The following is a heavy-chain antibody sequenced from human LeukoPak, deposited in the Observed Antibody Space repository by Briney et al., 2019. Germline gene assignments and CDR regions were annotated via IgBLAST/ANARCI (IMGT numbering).Heavy chain of an antibody. D-gene: IGHD3-3*01. CDR3: AVISGYYVNWFDP. J-gene: IGHJ5*02. CDR1: GGSINNSNYY. V-gene: IGHV4-39*01. CDR2: IYYSGST. Sequence: SETLSLTCTVSGGSINNSNYYWGWIRQPPGKGLEWIGSIYYSGSTYYNPSLKSRVTISVDTSKNQFSLKLSSVTAADTAVYYCAVISGYYVNWFDPWGQGTLVTVSS.